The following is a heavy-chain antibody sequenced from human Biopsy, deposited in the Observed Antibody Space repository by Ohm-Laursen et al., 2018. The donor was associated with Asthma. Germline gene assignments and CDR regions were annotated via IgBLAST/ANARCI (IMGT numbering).Heavy chain of an antibody. CDR2: ISVYNGNT. D-gene: IGHD3-10*01. V-gene: IGHV1-18*01. CDR1: GYTFNSAG. J-gene: IGHJ6*02. CDR3: ARAVDYSHYYGIDV. Sequence: GASVKVSCKTSGYTFNSAGITWARQAPGQGLEWMGWISVYNGNTKVAQKLQDRVTMITDTSTSTAYMELRSLRSDDTAVYFCARAVDYSHYYGIDVWSQGTTVPVS.